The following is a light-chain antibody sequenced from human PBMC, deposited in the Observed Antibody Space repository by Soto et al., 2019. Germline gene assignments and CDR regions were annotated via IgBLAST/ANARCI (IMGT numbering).Light chain of an antibody. Sequence: DIVLTQSPGTLSLSPGERATLYCRASQSVSSNHLAWYQQKPGQAPRLLIYGGSSRATGIPVRFSGSGSETDFTLTITRLEPEDFAIYYCQQFYYYPHTFGQGTKLEVK. CDR2: GGS. CDR1: QSVSSNH. V-gene: IGKV3-20*01. J-gene: IGKJ2*01. CDR3: QQFYYYPHT.